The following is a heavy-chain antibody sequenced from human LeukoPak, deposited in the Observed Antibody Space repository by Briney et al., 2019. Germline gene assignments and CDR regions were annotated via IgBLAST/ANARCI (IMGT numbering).Heavy chain of an antibody. CDR3: ARHRSGGSQDDAFDI. CDR1: GFTFSRYW. D-gene: IGHD2-15*01. Sequence: GGSLRLSCAASGFTFSRYWMSWVRQAPGKGPEWVANIKQDGSEKYYVDSVRGRFTISRDNARTSLYLQMNSLRAEDTAVYYCARHRSGGSQDDAFDIWGQGTMVTVSS. V-gene: IGHV3-7*01. CDR2: IKQDGSEK. J-gene: IGHJ3*02.